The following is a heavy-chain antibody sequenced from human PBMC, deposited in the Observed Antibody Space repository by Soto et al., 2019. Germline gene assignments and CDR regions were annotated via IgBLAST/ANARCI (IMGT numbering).Heavy chain of an antibody. J-gene: IGHJ3*02. CDR1: GFTFTSSA. CDR3: ARESSWNYDGVPNPDAFDI. D-gene: IGHD1-7*01. CDR2: IVVGSGNT. V-gene: IGHV1-58*02. Sequence: SVKVSCKASGFTFTSSAMQWVRQARGQRLEWVGWIVVGSGNTYYAQKFQERVTITRDMSTSTAYMELSSLRAEDTAVYYCARESSWNYDGVPNPDAFDIWGQGTMVTVSS.